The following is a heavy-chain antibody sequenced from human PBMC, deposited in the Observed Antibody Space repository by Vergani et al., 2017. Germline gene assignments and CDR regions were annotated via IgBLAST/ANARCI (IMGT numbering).Heavy chain of an antibody. CDR1: GYSFTSYC. D-gene: IGHD2-15*01. CDR2: IYPGDSDT. Sequence: EVMLVQSGAEVKKPGESLKISCKGSGYSFTSYCIGWVRQMPGKGLEWMGIIYPGDSDTRYSPSFQGQVTISADKSISTAYLQWSSLKASDTAMYYCARHRGWGLVVVAATPWYYSYGMDVWGQGTTVTVSS. CDR3: ARHRGWGLVVVAATPWYYSYGMDV. J-gene: IGHJ6*02. V-gene: IGHV5-51*01.